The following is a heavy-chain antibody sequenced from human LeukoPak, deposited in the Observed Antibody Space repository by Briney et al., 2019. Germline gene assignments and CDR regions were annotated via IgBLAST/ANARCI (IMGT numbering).Heavy chain of an antibody. CDR2: IKQDESEK. CDR3: ARESRLAAAAASSPWEYFDY. J-gene: IGHJ4*02. V-gene: IGHV3-7*01. CDR1: GFTFSSYW. D-gene: IGHD6-13*01. Sequence: PGGSLRLSCAASGFTFSSYWMGWVRQAPGKGLEWVANIKQDESEKYYVDSVKGRFTISRDNAKNSLYVQMNSLRAEDTAVYYCARESRLAAAAASSPWEYFDYWGQGTLVTVSS.